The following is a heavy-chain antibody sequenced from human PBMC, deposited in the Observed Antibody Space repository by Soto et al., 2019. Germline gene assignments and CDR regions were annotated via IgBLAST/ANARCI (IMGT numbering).Heavy chain of an antibody. CDR2: IYWDDDK. Sequence: GSGPTLVNPTQTLTLTCTFSGFSLSTSGVDVGWIRQPPGKALEWLALIYWDDDKRYSPSLRSRLTINKDTSKNQVVLTMTNMDPVDTATYYCIQSRCGGDCLQSYASHYYYGMDVWGQGTTVTVS. CDR1: GFSLSTSGVD. V-gene: IGHV2-5*02. CDR3: IQSRCGGDCLQSYASHYYYGMDV. D-gene: IGHD2-21*02. J-gene: IGHJ6*02.